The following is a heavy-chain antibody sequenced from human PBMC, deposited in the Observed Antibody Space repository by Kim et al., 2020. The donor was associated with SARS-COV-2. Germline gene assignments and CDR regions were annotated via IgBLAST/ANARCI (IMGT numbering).Heavy chain of an antibody. CDR3: ARDDYGDYSFDY. Sequence: SCSSSVRGRFTISRDNSKSTLYLHMGSLRPEDTAIYYCARDDYGDYSFDYWGQGTLVAVSS. J-gene: IGHJ4*02. D-gene: IGHD4-17*01. V-gene: IGHV3-64*01.